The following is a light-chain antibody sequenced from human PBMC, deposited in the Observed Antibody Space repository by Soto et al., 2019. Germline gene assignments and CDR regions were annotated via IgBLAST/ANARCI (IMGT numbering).Light chain of an antibody. CDR2: GAS. CDR3: QQYGRSLPWT. CDR1: QSVSSSY. V-gene: IGKV3-20*01. Sequence: EIVLTQSPGTLSLSPGERGTLSCRASQSVSSSYLAWYQQRPGQAPRLLIYGASSRATGIPDRFSGSGSGTDFTPTISRLEPEDFAVYYCQQYGRSLPWTFGQGTKVDIK. J-gene: IGKJ1*01.